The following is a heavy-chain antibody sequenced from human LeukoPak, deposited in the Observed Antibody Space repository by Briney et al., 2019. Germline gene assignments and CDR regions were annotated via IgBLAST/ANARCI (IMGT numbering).Heavy chain of an antibody. CDR1: GFTFSYYG. CDR2: ICHDERYI. V-gene: IGHV3-33*06. CDR3: AKVVQYTASTGTGLDY. Sequence: GGALRLSCAASGFTFSYYGMHWVRQAPGKGLDWVAVICHDERYIYYADSVKGRFTISRDNSKNTVYLQMNSLRVEDTAIYYRAKVVQYTASTGTGLDYWGQGTLVTVSS. J-gene: IGHJ4*02. D-gene: IGHD6-13*01.